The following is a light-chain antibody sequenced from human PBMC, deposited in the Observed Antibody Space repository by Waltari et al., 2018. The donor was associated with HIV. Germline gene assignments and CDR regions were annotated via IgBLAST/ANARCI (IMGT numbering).Light chain of an antibody. CDR3: QQYNTYFYT. J-gene: IGKJ2*01. V-gene: IGKV1-5*03. CDR2: RTS. CDR1: QTTTHW. Sequence: DIQVTQSPSILTASVGDSVNITCRANQTTTHWLAWYQQRPGKAPKLLIYRTSLLRSGVASRFSGSGAGTEFTLTISTLQPDDFATYYCQQYNTYFYTFGQGTKLEL.